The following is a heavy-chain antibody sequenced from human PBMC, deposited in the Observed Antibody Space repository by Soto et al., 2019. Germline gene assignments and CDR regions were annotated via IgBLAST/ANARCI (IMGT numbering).Heavy chain of an antibody. Sequence: ASVKVSCKASGGTFSSYAISWVRQAPGQGLEWMGGIIPIFGTANYAQKFQGRVTITADKSTSTAYMELSSLRSEDTAVYYCARGGRTQPFYYYCGMDVWGQGTTVTVSS. J-gene: IGHJ6*02. D-gene: IGHD1-7*01. CDR3: ARGGRTQPFYYYCGMDV. CDR1: GGTFSSYA. V-gene: IGHV1-69*06. CDR2: IIPIFGTA.